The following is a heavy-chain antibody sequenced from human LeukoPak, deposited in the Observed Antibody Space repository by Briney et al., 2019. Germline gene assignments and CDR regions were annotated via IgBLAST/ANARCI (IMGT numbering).Heavy chain of an antibody. CDR1: GGTFSSYA. CDR2: IIPIFGTA. D-gene: IGHD6-19*01. Sequence: SVKVSCKASGGTFSSYAISWVRQAPGQGLEWMGGIIPIFGTANYAQKFQGRVTITADESTSTAYMEQSSLRSEDTAVYYCARVGTEYSSGWYDYWGQGTLVTVSS. CDR3: ARVGTEYSSGWYDY. J-gene: IGHJ4*02. V-gene: IGHV1-69*01.